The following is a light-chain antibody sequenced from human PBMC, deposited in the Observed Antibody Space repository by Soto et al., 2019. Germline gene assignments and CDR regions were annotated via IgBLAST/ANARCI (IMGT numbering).Light chain of an antibody. CDR3: QQSYSSPYT. V-gene: IGKV1-39*01. Sequence: DIQVTQSPLYLSASVGDRVTITCRASQEITSFVAWYQQQPEKAPKLLIYTTSSLQSGVPSRFSGSGSGTDFTLTIGGLQPADFAIYYCQQSYSSPYTFGLGTKVQIK. CDR2: TTS. CDR1: QEITSF. J-gene: IGKJ2*01.